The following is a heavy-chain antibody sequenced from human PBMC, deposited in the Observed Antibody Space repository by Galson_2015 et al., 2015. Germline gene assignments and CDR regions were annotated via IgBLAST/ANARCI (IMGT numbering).Heavy chain of an antibody. D-gene: IGHD4-17*01. CDR1: GYTFTSYA. Sequence: SVKVSCKASGYTFTSYAIQWVRQAPGQRLEWMGWINAGNGNTKYSQNYQGRVTIFRDTSANTAYMVLSSLRSEDTAVYYCAREHDYEMFYGFDMWGQGTMVTVSS. V-gene: IGHV1-3*01. J-gene: IGHJ3*02. CDR2: INAGNGNT. CDR3: AREHDYEMFYGFDM.